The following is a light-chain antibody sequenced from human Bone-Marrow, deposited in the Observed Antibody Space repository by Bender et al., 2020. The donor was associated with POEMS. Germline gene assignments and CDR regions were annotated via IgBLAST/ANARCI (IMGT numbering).Light chain of an antibody. V-gene: IGLV2-11*01. CDR1: TNDVCGYDY. Sequence: QSALTQPRSVSGSPGQSVTISCTGTTNDVCGYDYVSWYQQYPGKAPKVLIFDVTKRPSGVPDRFSGSKSGNTASLTISGLQTEDEGDYYCSSWDDSLSGWVFGGGTKLTVL. J-gene: IGLJ3*02. CDR3: SSWDDSLSGWV. CDR2: DVT.